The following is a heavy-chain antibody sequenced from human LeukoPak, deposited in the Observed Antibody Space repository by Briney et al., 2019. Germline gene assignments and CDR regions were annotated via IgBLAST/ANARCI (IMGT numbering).Heavy chain of an antibody. CDR3: ARGLSEAVPDAFDI. CDR1: GGSFSGYY. Sequence: SETLSLTCAVYGGSFSGYYWSWIRQPPGKGLEWIGEINHSGSTNYNPSLKSRVTISVDTSKNQFSLKLSSVTAADTAVYYCARGLSEAVPDAFDIWGQGTMVTVSS. CDR2: INHSGST. D-gene: IGHD3-10*01. V-gene: IGHV4-34*01. J-gene: IGHJ3*02.